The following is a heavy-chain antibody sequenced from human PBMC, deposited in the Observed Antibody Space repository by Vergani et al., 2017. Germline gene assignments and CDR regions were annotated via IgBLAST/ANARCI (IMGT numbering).Heavy chain of an antibody. CDR1: GYTFTSYD. CDR2: ISTHYGHT. Sequence: QVQLVQSGAAVKKPGASVKVSCKASGYTFTSYDINWVRQATGQGLEYLGWISTHYGHTDYAYALQGRVTLTTDTSTATAYMDLRNLRSDDTAVYYCARDAGYKTPFAYWGQGTLVTVSS. CDR3: ARDAGYKTPFAY. J-gene: IGHJ4*02. D-gene: IGHD5-24*01. V-gene: IGHV1-18*01.